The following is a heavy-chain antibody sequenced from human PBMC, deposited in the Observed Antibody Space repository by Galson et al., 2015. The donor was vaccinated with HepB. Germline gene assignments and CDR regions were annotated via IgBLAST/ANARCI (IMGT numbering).Heavy chain of an antibody. V-gene: IGHV3-30*18. Sequence: SLRLSCAASGFIFSNYGIHWVRQAPGKGLQWVALISYDGSNKYYADSVKGRFTISRDNSKNTLFLQMNSLRAEDAAVYYCAKEGSPSHYNNAMDVWSQGTTVTVSS. J-gene: IGHJ6*02. CDR2: ISYDGSNK. D-gene: IGHD3-9*01. CDR3: AKEGSPSHYNNAMDV. CDR1: GFIFSNYG.